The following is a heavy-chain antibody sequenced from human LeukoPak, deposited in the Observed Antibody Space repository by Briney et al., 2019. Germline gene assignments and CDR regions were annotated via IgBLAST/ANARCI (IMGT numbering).Heavy chain of an antibody. Sequence: ASVKASCKASRYTFTSYYMHWVRQAPGQGLEWMGIINPSGGSTSYAQKFQGRVTMTRDTSTSTVYMELSSLRSEDTAVYYCARGAHIVVVPAASFDYWGQGTLVTVSS. CDR1: RYTFTSYY. J-gene: IGHJ4*02. V-gene: IGHV1-46*01. CDR2: INPSGGST. D-gene: IGHD2-2*01. CDR3: ARGAHIVVVPAASFDY.